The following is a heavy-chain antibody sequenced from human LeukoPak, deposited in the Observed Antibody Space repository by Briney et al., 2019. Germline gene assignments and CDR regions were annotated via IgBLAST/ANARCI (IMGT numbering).Heavy chain of an antibody. CDR1: GFTFSSYW. V-gene: IGHV4-34*01. D-gene: IGHD3-10*01. CDR3: ARLRGKLLWFGETQTDY. CDR2: INHSGST. J-gene: IGHJ4*02. Sequence: GSLRLSCAASGFTFSSYWMSWVRQAPGKGLEWIGEINHSGSTNYNPSLKSRVTISVDTSKNQFSLKLSSVTAADTAVYYCARLRGKLLWFGETQTDYWGQGTLVTVSS.